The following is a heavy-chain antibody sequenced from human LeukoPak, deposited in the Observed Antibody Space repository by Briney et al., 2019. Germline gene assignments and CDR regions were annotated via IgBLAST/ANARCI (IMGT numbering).Heavy chain of an antibody. Sequence: PSETLSLTCTVSGGPIRSGTYYWGWIRQPPGKGLEWIGSIYYNGNTYYNPSLKSRVTMSVDTSKNQFSLKLSSVTAADTAVCYCARDSSARYSASWYVVGDFDYWGQGTLVTVSS. CDR2: IYYNGNT. CDR3: ARDSSARYSASWYVVGDFDY. J-gene: IGHJ4*02. V-gene: IGHV4-39*02. CDR1: GGPIRSGTYY. D-gene: IGHD6-13*01.